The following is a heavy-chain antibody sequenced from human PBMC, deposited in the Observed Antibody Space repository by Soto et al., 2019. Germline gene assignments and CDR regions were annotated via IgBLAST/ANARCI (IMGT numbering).Heavy chain of an antibody. V-gene: IGHV1-46*01. Sequence: RASVKVSCKASGYTFTSYYMHWVRQAPGQGLEWMGIINPSGGSTSYAQKFQGRVTMTRDTSTSTVYMELSSLRSEDTAVYYCAREAGDYGPYYYYGMDVWGQGTTVTVSS. D-gene: IGHD3-10*01. CDR3: AREAGDYGPYYYYGMDV. CDR1: GYTFTSYY. J-gene: IGHJ6*02. CDR2: INPSGGST.